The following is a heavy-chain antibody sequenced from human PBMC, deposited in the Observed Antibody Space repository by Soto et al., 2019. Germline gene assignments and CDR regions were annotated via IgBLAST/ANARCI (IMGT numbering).Heavy chain of an antibody. CDR1: GDSVSSNSAA. CDR2: TYYRSKWYN. Sequence: PSQTLSLTCAISGDSVSSNSAAWNWIRQSPSRSLEWLGRTYYRSKWYNDYAVSVKSRITINPDTSKKQNSLQLNPVTHEETAIYFCAKVPNPFRLKMGYKDVYDFWGKGTRVTVS. V-gene: IGHV6-1*01. CDR3: AKVPNPFRLKMGYKDVYDF. J-gene: IGHJ3*01. D-gene: IGHD5-18*01.